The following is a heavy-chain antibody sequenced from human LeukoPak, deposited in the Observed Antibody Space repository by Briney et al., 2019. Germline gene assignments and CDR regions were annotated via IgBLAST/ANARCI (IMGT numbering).Heavy chain of an antibody. J-gene: IGHJ4*02. D-gene: IGHD6-6*01. V-gene: IGHV3-48*01. CDR1: GFTFSSYS. CDR3: AKAAQVAGRPNLGGHFDY. CDR2: ISSSSSTI. Sequence: PGGSLRLSCAASGFTFSSYSMNWVRQAPGKGLEWVSYISSSSSTIYYADSVKGRFTISRDNAKNSLYLQMNSLRAEDTAGYYCAKAAQVAGRPNLGGHFDYWGQGTLVTVSS.